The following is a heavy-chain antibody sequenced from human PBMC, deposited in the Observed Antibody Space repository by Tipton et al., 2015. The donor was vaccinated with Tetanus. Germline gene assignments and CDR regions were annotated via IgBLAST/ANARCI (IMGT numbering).Heavy chain of an antibody. V-gene: IGHV4-59*02. CDR3: ARGLIDDFLGSRIYFDS. CDR1: GDSGSRHY. Sequence: TLSLTCSVSGDSGSRHYWSWIRQPPGKGLEWIGDIFYSGNSIPNHSFRSRVTMSADTSRTLFSLTLMSVTAEDTAVYFCARGLIDDFLGSRIYFDSWGPGTLVTVSS. D-gene: IGHD3-16*01. J-gene: IGHJ4*02. CDR2: IFYSGNS.